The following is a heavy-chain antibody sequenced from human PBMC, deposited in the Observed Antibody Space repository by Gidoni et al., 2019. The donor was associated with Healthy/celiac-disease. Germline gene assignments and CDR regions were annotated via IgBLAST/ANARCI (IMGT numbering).Heavy chain of an antibody. CDR2: IKSKTDGGTT. D-gene: IGHD5-18*01. V-gene: IGHV3-15*01. CDR3: TTPQYTAMVLGAFDI. CDR1: GFTFSNAW. J-gene: IGHJ3*02. Sequence: EVQLVESGGGLVKPGGSLRLSCAASGFTFSNAWMSWVRQAPGKGLEWVGRIKSKTDGGTTDYAAPVKGRFTISRDDSKNTLYLQMNSLKTEDTAVYYCTTPQYTAMVLGAFDIWGQGTMVTVSS.